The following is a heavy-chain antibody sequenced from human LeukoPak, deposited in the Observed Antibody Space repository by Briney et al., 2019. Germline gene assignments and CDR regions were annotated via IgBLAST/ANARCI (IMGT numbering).Heavy chain of an antibody. CDR3: ARQKGDEANAFDI. D-gene: IGHD4/OR15-4a*01. J-gene: IGHJ3*02. V-gene: IGHV5-51*01. CDR1: GYSFTSYW. CDR2: IYPGDSDT. Sequence: GESLKISCKGSGYSFTSYWIGWVRQMPGKGLEWMGIIYPGDSDTGYSPSFQGQVTISADKSISTAYLQWSSLKASDTAMYYCARQKGDEANAFDIWGQGTMVTVSS.